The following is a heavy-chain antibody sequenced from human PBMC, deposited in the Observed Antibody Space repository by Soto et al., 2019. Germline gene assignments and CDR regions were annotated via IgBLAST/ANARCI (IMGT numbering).Heavy chain of an antibody. CDR2: ISGTTGET. J-gene: IGHJ6*02. CDR3: ARGHYGMDV. V-gene: IGHV3-23*01. Sequence: WGSLRLSCAASGVTFYTYAMSWVRQAPGKGLEWVSAISGTTGETYYAAFVEGRFAVSRDNSKNMVFLQMNSLRAEDTGLYYCARGHYGMDVWGPGTKVTVSS. CDR1: GVTFYTYA.